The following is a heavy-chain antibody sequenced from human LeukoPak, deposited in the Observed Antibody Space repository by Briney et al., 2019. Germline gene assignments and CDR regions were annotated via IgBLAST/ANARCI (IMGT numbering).Heavy chain of an antibody. V-gene: IGHV4-61*08. CDR1: GGSISSGGYY. J-gene: IGHJ4*02. Sequence: SETLSLTCTVSGGSISSGGYYWSWIRQHPGKGLEWIGYIYYSGSTNYNPSLKSRVTISVDTSTNQISLKVNSVTAADTAVYYCARHMYFSGWSWIDYWGQGTLVTVSA. D-gene: IGHD6-19*01. CDR3: ARHMYFSGWSWIDY. CDR2: IYYSGST.